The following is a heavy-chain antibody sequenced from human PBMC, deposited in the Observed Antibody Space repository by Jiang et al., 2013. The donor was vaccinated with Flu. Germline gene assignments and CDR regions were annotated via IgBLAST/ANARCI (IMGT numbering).Heavy chain of an antibody. CDR2: INPNSGGT. CDR3: ARDEGDGRGYQLNAFDI. D-gene: IGHD2-2*01. V-gene: IGHV1-2*02. Sequence: SGAEVKKPGASVKVSCKASGYTFTGYYMHWVRQAPGQGLEWMGWINPNSGGTNYAQKFQGRVTMTRDTSISTAYMELSRLRSDDTAVYYCARDEGDGRGYQLNAFDIWGQGTMVTVSS. J-gene: IGHJ3*02. CDR1: GYTFTGYY.